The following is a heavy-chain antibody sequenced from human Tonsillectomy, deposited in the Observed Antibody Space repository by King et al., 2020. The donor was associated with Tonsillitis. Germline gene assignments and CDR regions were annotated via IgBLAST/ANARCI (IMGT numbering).Heavy chain of an antibody. D-gene: IGHD3-9*01. CDR1: GASISSYY. Sequence: VQLQESGPGLVKPSETLSLTCTVSGASISSYYWSWIRQPPGKGLEWIGYFYYSGSTNYNPSLQSRVTISADTSKNQFSLKLNSVTAADTGVYNCARHAPTYYDFLTGSPRGAFDIWGQGIMVIVSS. CDR3: ARHAPTYYDFLTGSPRGAFDI. J-gene: IGHJ3*02. V-gene: IGHV4-59*08. CDR2: FYYSGST.